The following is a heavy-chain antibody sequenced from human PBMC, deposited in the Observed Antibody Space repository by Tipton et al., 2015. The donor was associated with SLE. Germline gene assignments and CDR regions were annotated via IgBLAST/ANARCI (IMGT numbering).Heavy chain of an antibody. J-gene: IGHJ4*02. D-gene: IGHD1-7*01. Sequence: RSLRLSCAASGFTFSTYAMHWVRQAPGKGLEWVAVISYDGSNKYYADSVKGRFTISRDTSKNTLYLQMNSLRAEDTAVYYCATLTGTGYYFDYWGQGTLVTVSS. V-gene: IGHV3-30*04. CDR2: ISYDGSNK. CDR1: GFTFSTYA. CDR3: ATLTGTGYYFDY.